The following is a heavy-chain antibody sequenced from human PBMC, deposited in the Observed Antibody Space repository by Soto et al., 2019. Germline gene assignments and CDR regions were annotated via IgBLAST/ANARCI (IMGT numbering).Heavy chain of an antibody. J-gene: IGHJ6*02. D-gene: IGHD6-6*01. CDR3: ARDWSAARPDYYYGMDV. CDR2: ISAYNGNT. CDR1: GYTFTSYG. Sequence: ASVKVSCKASGYTFTSYGISWVRQAPGQGLEWMGWISAYNGNTNYAQKLQGRVTMTTDTSTSTAYMELRSLRSDDTAVYYCARDWSAARPDYYYGMDVWGQGTTVTVSS. V-gene: IGHV1-18*01.